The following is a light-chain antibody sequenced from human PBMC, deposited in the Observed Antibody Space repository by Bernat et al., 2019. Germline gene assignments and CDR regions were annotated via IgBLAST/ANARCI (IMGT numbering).Light chain of an antibody. CDR3: SAWDSSLSAWV. CDR2: RNN. V-gene: IGLV10-54*04. J-gene: IGLJ3*02. CDR1: SNNVGYQG. Sequence: QAGLTQPPSVSKGLRQTATLTCTGNSNNVGYQGAAWLQQHQGHPPKLLSYRNNNRPSGISERFSASRSGNTASLTIPGLQPEDEADYYCSAWDSSLSAWVFGRGTKLTVL.